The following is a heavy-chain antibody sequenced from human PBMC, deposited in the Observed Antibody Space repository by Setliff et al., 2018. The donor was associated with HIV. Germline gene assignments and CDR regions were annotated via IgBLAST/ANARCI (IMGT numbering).Heavy chain of an antibody. V-gene: IGHV1-18*01. D-gene: IGHD4-17*01. CDR2: ISAYNGNT. CDR1: GYTFTSYG. J-gene: IGHJ3*02. CDR3: ARDKRSFYGDYEGDAFDI. Sequence: ASVKVSCKASGYTFTSYGISWVRQAPGQGLEWMGWISAYNGNTNYAQKLQGRVTMTTCTSTSTAYMELRSLRSDDTAVYYCARDKRSFYGDYEGDAFDIWGQGTMVTVSS.